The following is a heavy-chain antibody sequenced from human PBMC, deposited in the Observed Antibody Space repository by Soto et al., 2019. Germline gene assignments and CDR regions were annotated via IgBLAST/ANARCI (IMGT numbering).Heavy chain of an antibody. D-gene: IGHD5-12*01. J-gene: IGHJ4*02. V-gene: IGHV4-59*01. CDR3: AAHGEDIVASISDFYFDY. CDR2: IYYSGST. Sequence: QVQLQESGPGLVKPSETLSLTCTVSGGSISSYCWSWIRQPPGKGLEWIGYIYYSGSTNYNPSLKSRVTISVDTSKNRFSLKLSSVTAADTAVYYCAAHGEDIVASISDFYFDYWGQGTLVTVSS. CDR1: GGSISSYC.